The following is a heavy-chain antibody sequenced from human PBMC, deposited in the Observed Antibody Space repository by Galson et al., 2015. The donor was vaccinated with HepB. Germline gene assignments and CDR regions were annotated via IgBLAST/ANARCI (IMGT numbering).Heavy chain of an antibody. CDR1: GGSVSSRFYY. CDR2: IYYSGST. CDR3: ASFIVATISFDY. J-gene: IGHJ4*02. D-gene: IGHD5-12*01. V-gene: IGHV4-61*01. Sequence: LSLTCTVSGGSVSSRFYYWGWIRQPPGKGLEWIGHIYYSGSTNYNPSLKSRVTISVDTSKNQFSLKLSSVTGADTAVYYCASFIVATISFDYWGQGTLVTVSS.